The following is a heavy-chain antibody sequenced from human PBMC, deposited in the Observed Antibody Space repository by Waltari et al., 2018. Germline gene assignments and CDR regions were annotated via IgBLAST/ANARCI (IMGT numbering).Heavy chain of an antibody. J-gene: IGHJ6*02. Sequence: QVHLVQSGPAVTSPGAAVRVSCKASGYTFPNYHVGCVRQAPGQGLEWSGWSSTYKGNTRYAPKLQGRVTMTTDTSTSTVYMQLKSLRSDDTAVFYCAREVSSSSPSLYYYGLDVWGQGTTVTVSS. CDR1: GYTFPNYH. CDR3: AREVSSSSPSLYYYGLDV. CDR2: SSTYKGNT. D-gene: IGHD2-15*01. V-gene: IGHV1-18*04.